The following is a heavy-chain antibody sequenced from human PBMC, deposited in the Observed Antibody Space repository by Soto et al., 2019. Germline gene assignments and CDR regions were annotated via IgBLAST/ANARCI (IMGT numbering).Heavy chain of an antibody. CDR3: TSSRPGTTSSDY. Sequence: EVQLVESGGGLVQPGGSLRLSCAGSGFTFSDYYIDWVRQAPGKGLEWVGRSRDKGNSYSTDYAASVKGRFTVSRDASKNSLYLQMNSLKTEDTALYYCTSSRPGTTSSDYWGQGTLVTVSS. D-gene: IGHD1-7*01. CDR2: SRDKGNSYST. V-gene: IGHV3-72*01. CDR1: GFTFSDYY. J-gene: IGHJ4*02.